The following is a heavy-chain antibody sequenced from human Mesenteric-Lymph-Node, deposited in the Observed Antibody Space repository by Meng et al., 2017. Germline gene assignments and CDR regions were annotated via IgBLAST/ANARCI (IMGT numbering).Heavy chain of an antibody. CDR2: MDYRGST. Sequence: QLQLQESGPGLVKPSETLSLTRTVSGGSISSSSYYWGWIRQPPGKGLEWIGYMDYRGSTFYNPSLKSRVTISVDTSKNQFSLKLSSVTAADTAVYFCARGELLWDYWGQGTLVTVSS. CDR3: ARGELLWDY. V-gene: IGHV4-30-4*08. CDR1: GGSISSSSYY. J-gene: IGHJ4*02. D-gene: IGHD2-2*01.